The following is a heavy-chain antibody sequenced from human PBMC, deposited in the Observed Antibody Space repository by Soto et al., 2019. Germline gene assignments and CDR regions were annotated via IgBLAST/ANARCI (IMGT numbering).Heavy chain of an antibody. Sequence: EVQLVESGGGLIQPGGSLRLSCGASGFTFSNYWMHWVRQAPGKGLVWVSRINSDGSSTTYADSVKGRFTISRDNAKNTLYLQMNSLRAEATAVYYCASGRVVPTATWLDPWGQGTLVTVSS. CDR2: INSDGSST. CDR3: ASGRVVPTATWLDP. CDR1: GFTFSNYW. D-gene: IGHD2-2*01. V-gene: IGHV3-74*01. J-gene: IGHJ5*02.